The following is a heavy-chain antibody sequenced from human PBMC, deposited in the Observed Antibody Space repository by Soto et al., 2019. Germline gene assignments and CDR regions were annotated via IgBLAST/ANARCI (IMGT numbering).Heavy chain of an antibody. J-gene: IGHJ4*02. CDR2: IYYSGST. V-gene: IGHV4-31*03. CDR3: ARDVAGIVGFDY. Sequence: QVQLQESGPGLVKPSQTLSLTCTVSGGSISSGGYYWGWIRQHPGKGLEWIGYIYYSGSTYYNPSLKSRGTISVDTSKNQFSLKLSAVTAADTAVYYCARDVAGIVGFDYWGQGTLVTVSS. D-gene: IGHD3-22*01. CDR1: GGSISSGGYY.